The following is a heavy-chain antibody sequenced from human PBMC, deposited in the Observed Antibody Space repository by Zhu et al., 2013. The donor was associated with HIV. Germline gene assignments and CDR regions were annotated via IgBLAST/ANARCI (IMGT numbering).Heavy chain of an antibody. Sequence: QVQLVQSGAEVKKPGSSVKVSCKASGGSFSTYIISWVRQAPGQGLEWVGGIMPLLGTPNYAQNFQGRVTITADESTSTAYMELTSLRSEDTAVFYCATLGYYYDSSDSLYYSDFWGQGTLVTVSS. J-gene: IGHJ4*02. V-gene: IGHV1-69*01. CDR3: ATLGYYYDSSDSLYYSDF. CDR2: IMPLLGTP. D-gene: IGHD3-22*01. CDR1: GGSFSTYI.